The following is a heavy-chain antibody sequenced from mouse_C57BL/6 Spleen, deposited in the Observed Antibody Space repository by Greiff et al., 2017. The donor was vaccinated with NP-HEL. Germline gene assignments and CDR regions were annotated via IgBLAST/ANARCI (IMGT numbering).Heavy chain of an antibody. J-gene: IGHJ2*01. V-gene: IGHV1-54*01. CDR2: INPGSGGT. CDR3: ARGGSYIDY. CDR1: GYAFTNYL. Sequence: QVQLQQSGAELVRPGTSVKVSCKASGYAFTNYLIEWVKQRPGQGLEWIGVINPGSGGTNYNEKFKGKATLTADKSSSTAYMQLSSLTSEDSAVYFCARGGSYIDYWGQGTTLTVSS.